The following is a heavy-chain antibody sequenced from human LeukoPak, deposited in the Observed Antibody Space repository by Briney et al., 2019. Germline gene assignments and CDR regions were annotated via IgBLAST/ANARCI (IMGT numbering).Heavy chain of an antibody. Sequence: GASVKVSCKASGYTFTGYYIHWVRQAPGQGLEWMGWITTYNGKTNYAQKLQGRVTMTTDTSTSTAYMELRSLRSDDTAVYYCARLGSPIYYYYIDVWGKGTTVTVSS. CDR2: ITTYNGKT. V-gene: IGHV1-18*04. D-gene: IGHD1-26*01. CDR1: GYTFTGYY. CDR3: ARLGSPIYYYYIDV. J-gene: IGHJ6*03.